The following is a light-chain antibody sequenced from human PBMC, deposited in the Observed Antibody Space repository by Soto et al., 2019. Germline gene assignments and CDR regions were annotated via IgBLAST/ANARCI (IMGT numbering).Light chain of an antibody. CDR2: WAS. V-gene: IGKV4-1*01. CDR1: QSVLYSSNKKNY. Sequence: DIVMTQSPDSLAVSLGERATINCKSSQSVLYSSNKKNYLAWYHQKPGQPPKLLIYWASTRESGVPDRFSGSGSGPDFTLTISSLQAEDVAVYYCQQYYSTPRTFGQGTKVEIK. J-gene: IGKJ1*01. CDR3: QQYYSTPRT.